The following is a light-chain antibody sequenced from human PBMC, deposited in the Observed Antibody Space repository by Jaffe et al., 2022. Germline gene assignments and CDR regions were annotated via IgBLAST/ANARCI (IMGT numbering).Light chain of an antibody. Sequence: DVQMTQSPSTLSASVGDRVIIKCRASQTISNWLAWYQQKPGKAPKKLIYKASFIEVGVPPRFRGSGSGTEFTLTIDGLQPDDVATYFCQQFYSYPGNFGPGTKVEI. CDR3: QQFYSYPGN. V-gene: IGKV1-5*03. CDR2: KAS. CDR1: QTISNW. J-gene: IGKJ3*01.